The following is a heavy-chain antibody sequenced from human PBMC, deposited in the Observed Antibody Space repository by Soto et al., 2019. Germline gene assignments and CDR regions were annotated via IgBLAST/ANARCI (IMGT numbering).Heavy chain of an antibody. J-gene: IGHJ6*02. CDR1: GFSFDDYA. D-gene: IGHD2-8*02. Sequence: EVQVVESGGGLVQPGRSLRLSCAASGFSFDDYAMHWVRQAPGNGLEWVSGISWNSGTIGYADSVKGRFTISRDNAKNSLYLQMNSLRAEDTDLYYWAKSTGGTANGMGVWGQGTTVTVSS. CDR2: ISWNSGTI. V-gene: IGHV3-9*01. CDR3: AKSTGGTANGMGV.